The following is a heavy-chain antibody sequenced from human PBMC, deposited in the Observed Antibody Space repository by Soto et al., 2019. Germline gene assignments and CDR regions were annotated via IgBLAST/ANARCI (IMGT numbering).Heavy chain of an antibody. D-gene: IGHD6-13*01. CDR2: IYYSGST. CDR1: GGSISSYY. CDR3: AREPAALPGPLDP. J-gene: IGHJ5*02. Sequence: SETLSLTCTVSGGSISSYYWSWIRQPPGKGLEWIGYIYYSGSTNYNPSLKSRVTISVDTSKNQFSLKLSSVTAADTAVYYCAREPAALPGPLDPWGQGTLVTVSS. V-gene: IGHV4-59*01.